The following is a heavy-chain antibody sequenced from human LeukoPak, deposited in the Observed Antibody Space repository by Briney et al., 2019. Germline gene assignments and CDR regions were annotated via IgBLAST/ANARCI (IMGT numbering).Heavy chain of an antibody. CDR3: ARGILGWYGDYGYYYYMDV. V-gene: IGHV1-18*01. J-gene: IGHJ6*03. Sequence: GASVKVSCKASGYTFSSDGISWVRQAPGQGLEWMGWISSYNGNTKYAEKLQGRVTMTTDTSTSTAYMELSSLRSEDTAVYYCARGILGWYGDYGYYYYMDVWGKGTTVTVSS. CDR2: ISSYNGNT. CDR1: GYTFSSDG. D-gene: IGHD4-17*01.